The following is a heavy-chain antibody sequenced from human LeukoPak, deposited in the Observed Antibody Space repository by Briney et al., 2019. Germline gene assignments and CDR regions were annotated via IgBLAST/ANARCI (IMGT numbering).Heavy chain of an antibody. CDR2: IYYSGST. CDR3: ARAPRGDQLALNWFDP. V-gene: IGHV4-39*07. CDR1: GGSISSSSYY. Sequence: SETLSLTCTVSGGSISSSSYYWGWIRQPPGKGLEWIGSIYYSGSTYYNPSLKSRVTISVDTSKNQFSLKLSSVTAADTAVYYCARAPRGDQLALNWFDPWGQGTLVTVSS. D-gene: IGHD2-2*01. J-gene: IGHJ5*02.